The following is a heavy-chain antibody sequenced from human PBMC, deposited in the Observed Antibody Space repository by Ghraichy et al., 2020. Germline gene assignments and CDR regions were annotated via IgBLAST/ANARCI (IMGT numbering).Heavy chain of an antibody. J-gene: IGHJ4*02. CDR2: LSSSGGNT. CDR3: VKGGGIGEALGY. V-gene: IGHV3-23*01. Sequence: GGSLRLSCAASGFKFSSFAMSWVRQAPGKGLEWVSALSSSGGNTYYADSVKGRFTISRDNSKNTLFLQMNNLRGEDTARYYCVKGGGIGEALGYWGQGTLVTVSS. CDR1: GFKFSSFA. D-gene: IGHD6-19*01.